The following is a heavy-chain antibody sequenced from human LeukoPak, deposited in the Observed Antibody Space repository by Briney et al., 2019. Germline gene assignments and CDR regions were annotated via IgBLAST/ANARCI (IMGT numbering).Heavy chain of an antibody. CDR2: IHYSGST. Sequence: SETLSLTCTSSDDSISSSRYYWGWIRQSPGKVLEWIGSIHYSGSTYYKPSLKSRVTISVDMSRNQFSLKLSSVTAADTAVYYCARGYYGSDVWGKGTTVTVSS. J-gene: IGHJ6*04. CDR3: ARGYYGSDV. CDR1: DDSISSSRYY. V-gene: IGHV4-39*07.